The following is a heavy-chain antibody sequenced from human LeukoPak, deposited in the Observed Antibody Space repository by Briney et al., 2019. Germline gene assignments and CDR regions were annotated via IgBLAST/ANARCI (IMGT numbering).Heavy chain of an antibody. V-gene: IGHV1-2*02. Sequence: GASVKVSCKASGYTFTGYYMHWVRQAPEQGLEWMGWINPNSGGTNYAQKFQGRVTMTRDTSISTAYMELSRLRSDDTAVYYCARANLRGPYSSGWDYFDYWGQGTLVTVSS. CDR3: ARANLRGPYSSGWDYFDY. CDR1: GYTFTGYY. CDR2: INPNSGGT. J-gene: IGHJ4*02. D-gene: IGHD6-19*01.